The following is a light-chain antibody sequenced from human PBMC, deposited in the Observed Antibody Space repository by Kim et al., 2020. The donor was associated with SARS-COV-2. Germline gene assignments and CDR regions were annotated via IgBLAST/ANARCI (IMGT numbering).Light chain of an antibody. J-gene: IGLJ3*02. Sequence: VAQGQAPRYTCFGGRLAKKYARWFQQKPGQEPVLVIYKDSERPSGIPERFYGSSSGTTVTLTISGAQVEDEADYYCYSAADNAWVFGGGTQLTVL. CDR2: KDS. V-gene: IGLV3-27*01. CDR1: RLAKKY. CDR3: YSAADNAWV.